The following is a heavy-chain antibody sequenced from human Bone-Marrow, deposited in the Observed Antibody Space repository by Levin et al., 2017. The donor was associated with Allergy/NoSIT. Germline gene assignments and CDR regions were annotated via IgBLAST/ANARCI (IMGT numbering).Heavy chain of an antibody. D-gene: IGHD3-22*01. CDR2: INPDTGDT. J-gene: IGHJ1*01. CDR1: GYTFSGHY. V-gene: IGHV1-2*02. Sequence: GESLKISCKASGYTFSGHYMHWVRQAPGKGLEWMAWINPDTGDTNNAQRFQGRVTMTSDTSISPAYMALTRLTSDDTAVYYCARGSYDSSDFESFQHWGQGTLVTVSS. CDR3: ARGSYDSSDFESFQH.